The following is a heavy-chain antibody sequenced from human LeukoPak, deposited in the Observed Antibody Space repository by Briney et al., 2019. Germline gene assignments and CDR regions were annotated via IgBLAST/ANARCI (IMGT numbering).Heavy chain of an antibody. J-gene: IGHJ6*02. Sequence: GGSLRLSCAASGFTVSSNYMSWVRQAPGKGLEWVSVIYSGGSTYYADSVKGRFTISRDNSKNTLYLQTNSLRAEDTAVYYCARDLQRYYYYGMDVWGQGTTVTVSS. CDR3: ARDLQRYYYYGMDV. V-gene: IGHV3-66*01. CDR1: GFTVSSNY. CDR2: IYSGGST.